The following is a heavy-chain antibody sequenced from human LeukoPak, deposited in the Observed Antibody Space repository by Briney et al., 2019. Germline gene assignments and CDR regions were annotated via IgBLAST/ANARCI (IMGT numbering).Heavy chain of an antibody. CDR1: GYTFTRYG. Sequence: ASVKVSCKASGYTFTRYGISWVRQAPGQGLEWMGWIGAYNGNSNYAQKLQGRVTMTTDTSTSTAYMELRSLRSDDTAVYYCARAGNWNVLYYYYYMDVWGKGTTVTVSS. D-gene: IGHD1-20*01. CDR3: ARAGNWNVLYYYYYMDV. J-gene: IGHJ6*03. CDR2: IGAYNGNS. V-gene: IGHV1-18*01.